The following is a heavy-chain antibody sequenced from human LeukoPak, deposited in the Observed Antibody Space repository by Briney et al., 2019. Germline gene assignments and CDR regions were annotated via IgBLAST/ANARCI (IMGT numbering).Heavy chain of an antibody. V-gene: IGHV4-61*02. CDR1: GDSISSGVYY. Sequence: PSETLSLTCTVSGDSISSGVYYWSWIRQPAGKGLEWIGRIYTSGSTNYNPSLKSRVTISVDTSKNQFSLKLSSVTAADTAVYYCARDLASCAGDCRPDGFDYWGQGTLVTVSS. CDR3: ARDLASCAGDCRPDGFDY. J-gene: IGHJ4*02. CDR2: IYTSGST. D-gene: IGHD2-21*02.